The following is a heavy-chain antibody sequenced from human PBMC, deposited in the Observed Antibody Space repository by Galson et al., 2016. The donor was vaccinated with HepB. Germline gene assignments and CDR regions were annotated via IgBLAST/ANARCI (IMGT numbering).Heavy chain of an antibody. V-gene: IGHV1-3*01. CDR3: AREPPPPPSEHLFLSDYYYGIDV. CDR1: GYSFISYA. CDR2: INAANGNT. D-gene: IGHD3-3*02. J-gene: IGHJ6*02. Sequence: SVKVSCKASGYSFISYAIHWVRQAPGQRLEWMGWINAANGNTRSSETFQGRVTISRDTTATTAYMELSTLRPENTAVYYCAREPPPPPSEHLFLSDYYYGIDVCGQGTTVIVSS.